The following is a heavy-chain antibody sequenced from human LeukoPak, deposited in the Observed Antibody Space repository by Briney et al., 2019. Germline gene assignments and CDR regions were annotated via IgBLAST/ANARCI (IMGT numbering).Heavy chain of an antibody. V-gene: IGHV3-11*05. Sequence: PGGSLRLSSAASGFTFSGYYMSWIRQAPGKGLEWVSCIGSSSSGYTNYADSVKGRFTISRDNAKNSLYLQMDGLRAEDTAVYYCARDRGAVAATWFDYWGQGTLVTVSS. D-gene: IGHD6-19*01. CDR2: IGSSSSGYT. CDR1: GFTFSGYY. CDR3: ARDRGAVAATWFDY. J-gene: IGHJ4*02.